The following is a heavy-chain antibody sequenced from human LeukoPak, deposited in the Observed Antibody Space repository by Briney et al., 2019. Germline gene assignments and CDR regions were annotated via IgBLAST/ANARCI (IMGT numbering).Heavy chain of an antibody. D-gene: IGHD4-11*01. CDR3: ARGIYYSNYSSYNWFDP. CDR2: ISAYNGNT. V-gene: IGHV1-18*03. Sequence: AAVKVSCKASGYTFTSYGISWVRQAPGQGLEWMGWISAYNGNTNYAQKLQGRVTMTTDTSTSTAYMELRSLRSEDMAVYYCARGIYYSNYSSYNWFDPWGQGTLVTVSS. J-gene: IGHJ5*02. CDR1: GYTFTSYG.